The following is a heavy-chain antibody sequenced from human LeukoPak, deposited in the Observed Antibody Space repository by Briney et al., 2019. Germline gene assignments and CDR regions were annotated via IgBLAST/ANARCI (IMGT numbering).Heavy chain of an antibody. V-gene: IGHV3-9*01. CDR1: GFTFDDYA. Sequence: GRSLRLSCAASGFTFDDYAMHWVRQAPGKGLEGVSGISWNSDNIVYADSVKGRFTISRDNAKNSLYLQMNSLKTEDTALYYCIKGKEGGSSGWYRNFDYWGQGTLDTVSS. CDR2: ISWNSDNI. CDR3: IKGKEGGSSGWYRNFDY. D-gene: IGHD6-19*01. J-gene: IGHJ4*02.